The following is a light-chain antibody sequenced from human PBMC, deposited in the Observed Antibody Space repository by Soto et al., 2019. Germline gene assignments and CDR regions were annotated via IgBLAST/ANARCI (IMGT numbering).Light chain of an antibody. CDR2: GAY. J-gene: IGKJ1*01. CDR3: QQYNYWPWT. Sequence: EIVMTQSPDTLSASPGERATLSCRASQSVGSNLAWYRKKPGQAPRLLIKGAYTRDNDIPARFSGSGSGTEFTLTISSLQSEDFAIYYCQQYNYWPWTFGQGTKVDIK. CDR1: QSVGSN. V-gene: IGKV3-15*01.